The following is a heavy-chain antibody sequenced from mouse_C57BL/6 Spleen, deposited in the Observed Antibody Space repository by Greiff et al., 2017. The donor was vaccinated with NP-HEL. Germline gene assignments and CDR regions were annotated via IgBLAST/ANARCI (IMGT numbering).Heavy chain of an antibody. CDR3: ARGPKTALYYFDY. J-gene: IGHJ2*01. CDR2: ISSGSSTI. Sequence: EVKLVESGGGLVKPGGSLKLSCAASGFTFSDYGMHWVRQAPEKGLEWVAYISSGSSTIYYADTVKGRFTISRDNAKNTLFLQMTSLRSEDTAMYYCARGPKTALYYFDYWGQGTTLTVSS. D-gene: IGHD3-2*01. CDR1: GFTFSDYG. V-gene: IGHV5-17*01.